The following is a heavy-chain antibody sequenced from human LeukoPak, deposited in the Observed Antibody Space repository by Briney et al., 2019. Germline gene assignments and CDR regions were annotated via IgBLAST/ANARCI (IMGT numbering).Heavy chain of an antibody. CDR2: IIPIFGTA. Sequence: SVKVSCKAAGGTFISYAISWVRQAAGQGLEWMGGIIPIFGTATYAQKFQGRVRISADESTSPAYMELSSLRSEDTAVYYCAKGIAVAGHFDYWGQGTLVTVSS. CDR3: AKGIAVAGHFDY. V-gene: IGHV1-69*13. D-gene: IGHD6-19*01. CDR1: GGTFISYA. J-gene: IGHJ4*02.